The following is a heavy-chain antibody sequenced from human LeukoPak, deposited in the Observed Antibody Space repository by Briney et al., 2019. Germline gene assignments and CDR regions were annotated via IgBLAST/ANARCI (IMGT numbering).Heavy chain of an antibody. CDR1: GFTFSNAW. CDR2: IKSKTDGGTT. J-gene: IGHJ4*02. CDR3: STHPFSNYAC. Sequence: GGSLRLSCAASGFTFSNAWMNWVRQAPGKGLEWVGRIKSKTDGGTTDYAAPVRGRFTISRDHSKTPLYLEMNSLKTEDTAIYYCSTHPFSNYACWGQGTLVTVSS. V-gene: IGHV3-15*01. D-gene: IGHD2-2*01.